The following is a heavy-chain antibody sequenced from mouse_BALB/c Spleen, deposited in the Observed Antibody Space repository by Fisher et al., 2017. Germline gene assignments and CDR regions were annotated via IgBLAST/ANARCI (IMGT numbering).Heavy chain of an antibody. J-gene: IGHJ2*01. CDR3: ARGGYFDY. V-gene: IGHV1S136*01. Sequence: KFKGKATLTSDKSSSTAYMELSSLTSEDSAVYYCARGGYFDYWGQGTTLTVSS.